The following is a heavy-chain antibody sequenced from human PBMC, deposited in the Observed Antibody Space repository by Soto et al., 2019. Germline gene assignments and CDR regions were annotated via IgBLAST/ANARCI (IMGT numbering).Heavy chain of an antibody. V-gene: IGHV3-73*02. CDR1: GFTFSGSA. Sequence: EVQLVESGGGLVQPGGSLKLSCAASGFTFSGSAIHWVRQASGKGLEWVGRIRDKVNKYATAYAASVTGRFTISRDDSKNMAYLQMNSLKTDDTAVYYCGYDFWSGYYSVGQTPGMDVWGQGTTVTVSS. CDR2: IRDKVNKYAT. CDR3: GYDFWSGYYSVGQTPGMDV. J-gene: IGHJ6*02. D-gene: IGHD3-3*01.